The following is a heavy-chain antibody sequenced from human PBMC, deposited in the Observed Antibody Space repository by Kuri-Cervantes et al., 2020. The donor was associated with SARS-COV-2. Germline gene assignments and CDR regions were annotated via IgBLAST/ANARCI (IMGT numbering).Heavy chain of an antibody. CDR2: IYYSGST. Sequence: SETLSLTCTVSGGSISSYYWGWIRQPPGKGLEWIGSIYYSGSTYYNPSLKSRVTISVDTSKNQFSLKLSSVTAADTAVYFCARSQVVRHLDWSSELSYRYYMDVWGKGTTVTVSS. CDR1: GGSISSYY. V-gene: IGHV4-39*07. J-gene: IGHJ6*04. D-gene: IGHD2-2*01. CDR3: ARSQVVRHLDWSSELSYRYYMDV.